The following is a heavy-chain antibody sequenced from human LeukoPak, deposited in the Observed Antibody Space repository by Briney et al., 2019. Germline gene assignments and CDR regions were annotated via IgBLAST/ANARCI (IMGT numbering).Heavy chain of an antibody. J-gene: IGHJ4*02. CDR2: IYYSGST. D-gene: IGHD3-9*01. Sequence: PSETLSLICNVSGGSISNYYWTWIRQPPGKGLEWIGYIYYSGSTNYNPSLKSRVTISVDTSKNQFSLKLSSVTAADTAVYYCARGSKYYDILGWGQGTLVTVSS. V-gene: IGHV4-59*12. CDR3: ARGSKYYDILG. CDR1: GGSISNYY.